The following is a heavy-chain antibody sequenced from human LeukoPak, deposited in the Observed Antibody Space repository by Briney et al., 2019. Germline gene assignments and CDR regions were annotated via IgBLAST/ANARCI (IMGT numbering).Heavy chain of an antibody. CDR3: AKELERWPSPFDY. CDR1: GYTFTGYY. D-gene: IGHD1-1*01. Sequence: GASVKVSCKASGYTFTGYYIHWVRQAPGQGLEWMGIINPSGGSTGYAQKSQDRVTMARDMSTSTVYMELSSLRSEDTAVYYCAKELERWPSPFDYWGQGTLVTVSS. CDR2: INPSGGST. J-gene: IGHJ4*02. V-gene: IGHV1-46*01.